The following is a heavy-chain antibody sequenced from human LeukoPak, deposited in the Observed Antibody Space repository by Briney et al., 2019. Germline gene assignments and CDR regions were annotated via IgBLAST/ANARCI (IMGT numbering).Heavy chain of an antibody. Sequence: SETLSLTCTVSGGSISSYYWSWIRQPPGKGLDWIGYIYYSGSTNHNPSLKSRVTISVDTSKNQFSLKLSSVTAADTAVYYCARAARWELRYYYYYMDVWGKGTTVTISS. CDR1: GGSISSYY. CDR2: IYYSGST. CDR3: ARAARWELRYYYYYMDV. V-gene: IGHV4-59*01. D-gene: IGHD1-26*01. J-gene: IGHJ6*03.